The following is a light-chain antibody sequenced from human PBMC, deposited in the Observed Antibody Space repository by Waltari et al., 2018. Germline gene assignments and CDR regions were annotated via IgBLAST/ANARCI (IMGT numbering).Light chain of an antibody. CDR2: GAS. Sequence: EIVLTQSPGTLSLSPGERVILSCRASQYITGGWMTWYHQKPGQAPRLLIYGASTRAPCVPDRFSGSGSGTDFTLTISRLEPDDSGVYYCQQYDGLVVTFGGGTKVEIE. CDR1: QYITGGW. V-gene: IGKV3-20*01. CDR3: QQYDGLVVT. J-gene: IGKJ4*01.